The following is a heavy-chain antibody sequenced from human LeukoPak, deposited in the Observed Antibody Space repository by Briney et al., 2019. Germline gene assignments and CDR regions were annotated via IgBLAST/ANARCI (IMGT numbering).Heavy chain of an antibody. CDR2: IYYSGST. V-gene: IGHV4-39*07. D-gene: IGHD3-3*01. CDR3: ARTTIFGVVIISFDY. CDR1: GGSISSSSYY. J-gene: IGHJ4*02. Sequence: PSETLSLTCTVSGGSISSSSYYWGWIRQPPGKGLEWLGSIYYSGSTYYNPSLKSRVTISVDTSKNQFSLKLSSVTAADTAVYYCARTTIFGVVIISFDYWGQGSLVTVSS.